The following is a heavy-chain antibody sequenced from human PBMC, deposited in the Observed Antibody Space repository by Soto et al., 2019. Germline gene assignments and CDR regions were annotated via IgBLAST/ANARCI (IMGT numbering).Heavy chain of an antibody. Sequence: GGSLRLSCAASGFTVSSNYMSWVRQAPGKGLEWVSVIYSGGSTYSADSVKGRFTISRDNSKNTLYLQMNSLRAEDTAVYYCARDGGGDAFDIWCQGTMVTVSS. CDR3: ARDGGGDAFDI. V-gene: IGHV3-53*01. J-gene: IGHJ3*02. CDR2: IYSGGST. D-gene: IGHD3-3*01. CDR1: GFTVSSNY.